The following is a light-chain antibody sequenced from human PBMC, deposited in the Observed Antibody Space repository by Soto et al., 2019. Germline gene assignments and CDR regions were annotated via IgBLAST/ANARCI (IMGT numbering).Light chain of an antibody. CDR3: QQYNSYSGT. Sequence: DIQMTQSPSTLSASVGDRVTITCRASQSISTWLAWYQQKPGKAPKLLIYKAFSLESGVPSRFSGRVSGTEFTLIINSRQPDAFSTYYCQQYNSYSGTFGQVTKVEIK. J-gene: IGKJ1*01. CDR2: KAF. CDR1: QSISTW. V-gene: IGKV1-5*03.